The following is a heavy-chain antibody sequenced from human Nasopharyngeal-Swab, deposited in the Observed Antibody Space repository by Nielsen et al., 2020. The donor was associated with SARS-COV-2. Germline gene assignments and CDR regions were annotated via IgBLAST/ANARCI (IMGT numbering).Heavy chain of an antibody. CDR1: GYTFTSYG. CDR2: ISAYNGNT. J-gene: IGHJ4*02. V-gene: IGHV1-18*04. D-gene: IGHD4-11*01. Sequence: ASVKVSCKASGYTFTSYGISWVRQAPGQGLEWMGWISAYNGNTNYAQRLQGRVTMTTDTSTSTAYMELRSLRSDDTAVYYCARHHMMTTVTHFDYWGQGTLVTVSS. CDR3: ARHHMMTTVTHFDY.